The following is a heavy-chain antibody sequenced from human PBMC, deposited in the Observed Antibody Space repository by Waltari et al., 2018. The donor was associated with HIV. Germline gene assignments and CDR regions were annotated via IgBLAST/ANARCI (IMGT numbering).Heavy chain of an antibody. CDR1: GSSFRDYF. Sequence: QVRLEQWGTGLLKPSETLSRTCAVYGSSFRDYFWNWIRQSPGQGLEWLGEVNDIGGVRYSPSFRRRGSMSIDAAKNQFSMNLTSATAADTAVYYCARGRWKNRGPLPMDVWDQGTMVIVSS. J-gene: IGHJ6*02. CDR3: ARGRWKNRGPLPMDV. CDR2: VNDIGGV. D-gene: IGHD1-1*01. V-gene: IGHV4-34*01.